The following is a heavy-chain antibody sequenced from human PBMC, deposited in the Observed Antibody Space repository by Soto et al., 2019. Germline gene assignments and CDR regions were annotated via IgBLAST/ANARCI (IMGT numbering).Heavy chain of an antibody. J-gene: IGHJ4*02. CDR3: AYYRDNRAVHFHS. CDR2: LKSKTNVGTA. Sequence: EVQLVESGGGLVKPGESLRLSCTASGLTLTDAWMKWVRQAPGKGLEWVGRLKSKTNVGTAVYAAPVRGRFTILRDDSKNMLYLQMNSLKTEDTAVYYCAYYRDNRAVHFHSWGQGTLVTVSS. V-gene: IGHV3-15*07. CDR1: GLTLTDAW. D-gene: IGHD3-22*01.